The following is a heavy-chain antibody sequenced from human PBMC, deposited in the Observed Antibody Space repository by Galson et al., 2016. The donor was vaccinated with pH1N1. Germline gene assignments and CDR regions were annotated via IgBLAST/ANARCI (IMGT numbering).Heavy chain of an antibody. CDR2: ISAYNGDT. J-gene: IGHJ2*01. Sequence: SVKVSCKASNHTFTAYSISWVRRAPGQGLEWMAWISAYNGDTKYAEKFQGRVTMTTDTSANTAYMELRSLRSDDTAVYYCARHRSGWSGALTYWHFDLWGRGTLVTVSS. D-gene: IGHD6-19*01. CDR3: ARHRSGWSGALTYWHFDL. V-gene: IGHV1-18*01. CDR1: NHTFTAYS.